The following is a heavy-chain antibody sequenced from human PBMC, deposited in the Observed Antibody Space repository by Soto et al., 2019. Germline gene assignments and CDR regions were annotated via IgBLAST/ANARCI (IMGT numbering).Heavy chain of an antibody. CDR1: GYTFSSYA. CDR2: IIPIFGTA. CDR3: ASPVNLAGGSSYFDY. J-gene: IGHJ4*02. D-gene: IGHD1-26*01. V-gene: IGHV1-69*01. Sequence: SSLNADCTPSGYTFSSYAISWVSKKKEQVLEWMGGIIPIFGTANYAQQFQGRVTITADDSTSTAYMELSSLRSEDTAVYYCASPVNLAGGSSYFDYWGQG.